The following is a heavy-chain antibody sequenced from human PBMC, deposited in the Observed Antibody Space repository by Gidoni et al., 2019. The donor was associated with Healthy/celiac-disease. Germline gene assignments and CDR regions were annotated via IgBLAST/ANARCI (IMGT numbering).Heavy chain of an antibody. D-gene: IGHD3-16*01. V-gene: IGHV4-34*01. CDR2: INHSGST. CDR1: GGSFRDYY. CDR3: ARGRTSYDYVWGI. Sequence: QVQLQQWGAGLLKPSETMSLTCAVYGGSFRDYYWSWSRQSPGKGLEWIGEINHSGSTNYNPSLKSRVTISVDTSKNQFSLKLSSVTAADTAVYYCARGRTSYDYVWGIWGQGTLVTVSS. J-gene: IGHJ4*02.